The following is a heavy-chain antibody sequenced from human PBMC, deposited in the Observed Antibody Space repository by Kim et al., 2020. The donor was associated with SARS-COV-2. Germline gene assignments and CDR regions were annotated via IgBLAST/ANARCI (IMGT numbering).Heavy chain of an antibody. D-gene: IGHD3-22*01. CDR2: IKQDGSQR. Sequence: GGSLRLSCAASGFSLSTSWMSWVRQAPGKGLEWVANIKQDGSQRNYVDSVKGRFTISRDNAKNSLYLQMNSLRAEDAALYYCAKGGYSAFDFWGQGTLGTVSS. CDR3: AKGGYSAFDF. CDR1: GFSLSTSW. V-gene: IGHV3-7*03. J-gene: IGHJ4*02.